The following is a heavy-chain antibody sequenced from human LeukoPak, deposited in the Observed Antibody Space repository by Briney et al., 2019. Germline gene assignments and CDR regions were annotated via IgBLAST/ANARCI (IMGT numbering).Heavy chain of an antibody. CDR1: GGSFSGYY. J-gene: IGHJ3*02. Sequence: SETLSLTCAVYGGSFSGYYWSWIRQPPGKGLEWIGEINHSGSTNYNPSLKSRVTISVDTSKNQFSLKLSSVTAADTAVYYCARQPVVPAAMPYDAFDIWGQGTMVTVSS. CDR3: ARQPVVPAAMPYDAFDI. V-gene: IGHV4-34*01. D-gene: IGHD2-2*01. CDR2: INHSGST.